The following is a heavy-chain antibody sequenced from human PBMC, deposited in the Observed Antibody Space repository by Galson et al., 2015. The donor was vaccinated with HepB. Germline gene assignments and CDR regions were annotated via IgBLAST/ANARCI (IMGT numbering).Heavy chain of an antibody. CDR1: GDSVSTNSGA. CDR2: TYYRSKWNN. Sequence: CAISGDSVSTNSGAWNWIRQSPSRGLEWLGRTYYRSKWNNDYAVSVKGRINTIPDTSKNQFSLQLNSVTPEDTAMYYCARGSNNMGIDWGQGTLVTVSS. CDR3: ARGSNNMGID. D-gene: IGHD1/OR15-1a*01. V-gene: IGHV6-1*01. J-gene: IGHJ4*02.